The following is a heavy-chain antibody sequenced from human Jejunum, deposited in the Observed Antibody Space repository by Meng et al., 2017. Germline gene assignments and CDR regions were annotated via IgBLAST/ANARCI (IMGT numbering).Heavy chain of an antibody. J-gene: IGHJ3*02. V-gene: IGHV3-48*03. D-gene: IGHD6-19*01. Sequence: GESLKISCAASIFTFSSYEMSWVRQAPGKGLEWVSYISSSGSGKYYADSVKGRFAISRDNAKDSLYLQMNSLRAEDTALYYCAGRYSSTSGKGLGIWGRGKMVNVAS. CDR1: IFTFSSYE. CDR2: ISSSGSGK. CDR3: AGRYSSTSGKGLGI.